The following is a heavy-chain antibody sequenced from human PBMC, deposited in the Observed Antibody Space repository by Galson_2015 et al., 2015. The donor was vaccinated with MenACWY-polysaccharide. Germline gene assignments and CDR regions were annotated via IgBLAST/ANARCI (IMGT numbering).Heavy chain of an antibody. CDR1: GGTFNSYA. CDR2: IIPIVGII. CDR3: ASLDSSRPFDGFDT. V-gene: IGHV1-69*04. Sequence: SVKVSCKASGGTFNSYAISWVRQAPGQGLEWMGRIIPIVGIINYAQKFQGRVTITADKSTSTIYMELSSLRSEDTAVYYCASLDSSRPFDGFDTWGQGTMVTVSS. J-gene: IGHJ3*02. D-gene: IGHD6-13*01.